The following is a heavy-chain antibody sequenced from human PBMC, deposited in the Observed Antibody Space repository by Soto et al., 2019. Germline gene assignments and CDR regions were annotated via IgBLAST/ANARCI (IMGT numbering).Heavy chain of an antibody. Sequence: QVQLVESGGGVVQPGRSLRLSCAASGFTFSSYGMHWVRRAPGKGLEWVAVISYDGSNKYYADSVKGRFTISRDNSKKTLYLQMTSLRAEDTAVYYCAPWFGAFDYWGQGTLVTVSS. CDR1: GFTFSSYG. D-gene: IGHD3-10*01. J-gene: IGHJ4*02. CDR3: APWFGAFDY. CDR2: ISYDGSNK. V-gene: IGHV3-30*03.